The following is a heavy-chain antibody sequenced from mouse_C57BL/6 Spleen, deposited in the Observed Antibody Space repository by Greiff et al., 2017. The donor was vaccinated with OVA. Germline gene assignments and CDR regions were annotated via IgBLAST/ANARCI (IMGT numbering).Heavy chain of an antibody. CDR3: ARVEDYDGYFDV. J-gene: IGHJ1*03. V-gene: IGHV3-1*01. Sequence: EVQLQESGPGMVKPSQSLSLTCTVTGYSITSGYDWHWIRHFPGNKLEWMGYISYSGSTNYNPSLKSRISITHDTSKNHFFLKLNSVTTEDTATYCCARVEDYDGYFDVWGTGTTVTVSA. D-gene: IGHD2-4*01. CDR2: ISYSGST. CDR1: GYSITSGYD.